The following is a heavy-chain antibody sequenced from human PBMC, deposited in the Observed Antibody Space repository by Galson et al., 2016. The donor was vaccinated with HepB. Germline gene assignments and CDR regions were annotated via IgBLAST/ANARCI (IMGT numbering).Heavy chain of an antibody. V-gene: IGHV6-1*01. Sequence: CAISGDSVSSNVAAWHWIRQSPSRGLEWLGRTCYRSKWYNDYAVSVKSRVTINPDTSKNQFSLHLNSVTPEDTAVYYCARGGGPLHTAMVVDHFDYWGQGTLVSVSS. D-gene: IGHD5-18*01. J-gene: IGHJ4*02. CDR2: TCYRSKWYN. CDR1: GDSVSSNVAA. CDR3: ARGGGPLHTAMVVDHFDY.